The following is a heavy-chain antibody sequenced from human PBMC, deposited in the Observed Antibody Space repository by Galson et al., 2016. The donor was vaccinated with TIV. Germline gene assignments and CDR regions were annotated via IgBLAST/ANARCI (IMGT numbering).Heavy chain of an antibody. D-gene: IGHD1-14*01. CDR3: ARQTPLTDAFDI. J-gene: IGHJ3*02. Sequence: QSGAEVKKPGESLTISCKTSGYRFTNSWISWVGRISPSDGYTNYGPSFQGHVTISTDKSISTSYLQWSSLTASDSAIYYCARQTPLTDAFDIWGPGTLVSVSS. CDR2: ISPSDGYT. V-gene: IGHV5-10-1*01. CDR1: GYRFTNSW.